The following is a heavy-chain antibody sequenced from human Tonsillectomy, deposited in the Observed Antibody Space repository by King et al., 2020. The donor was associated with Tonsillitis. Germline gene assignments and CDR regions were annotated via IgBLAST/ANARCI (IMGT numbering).Heavy chain of an antibody. CDR3: ARENGEDAEDGLDG. J-gene: IGHJ6*04. D-gene: IGHD3-10*01. V-gene: IGHV1-2*02. CDR2: INPNSGGT. Sequence: QLVQSGAEVKKPGASVKVSCKASGYTFTGYYIHWVRQAPGQGLEWMGWINPNSGGTDYAQKFQGRVTMTRDTSISTAYMELSRLKFDDTAVYYCARENGEDAEDGLDGWGKGTTVTVSA. CDR1: GYTFTGYY.